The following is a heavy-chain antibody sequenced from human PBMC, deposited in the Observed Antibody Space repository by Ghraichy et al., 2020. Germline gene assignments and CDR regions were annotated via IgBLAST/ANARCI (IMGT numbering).Heavy chain of an antibody. D-gene: IGHD2/OR15-2a*01. CDR2: VSYDGDEE. CDR3: AKKANPSMSFVGDY. CDR1: GFTFGNYA. V-gene: IGHV3-30-3*02. Sequence: GGSLRLSCAASGFTFGNYAMHWVRQAPGKGLEWVAVVSYDGDEEYYVDSVKGRFTISRDNSMNTLYLQMNSLRTDDTAVYYCAKKANPSMSFVGDYWGQGTLVTVSS. J-gene: IGHJ4*02.